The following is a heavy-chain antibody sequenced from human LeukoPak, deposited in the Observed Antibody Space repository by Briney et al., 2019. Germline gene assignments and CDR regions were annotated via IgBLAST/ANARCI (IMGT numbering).Heavy chain of an antibody. V-gene: IGHV1-8*02. D-gene: IGHD6-19*01. CDR2: MNPNSGNT. J-gene: IGHJ3*02. CDR3: ATFIAVAGYDAFDI. Sequence: ASVKVSCKASGYTFTSYGISWVRQAPGQGLEWMGWMNPNSGNTGYAQKFQGRVTMTRNTSISTAYMELSSLRSEDTAVYYCATFIAVAGYDAFDIWGQGTMVTVSS. CDR1: GYTFTSYG.